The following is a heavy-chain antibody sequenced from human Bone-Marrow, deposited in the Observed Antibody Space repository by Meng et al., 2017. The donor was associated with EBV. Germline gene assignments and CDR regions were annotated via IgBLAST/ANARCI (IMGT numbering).Heavy chain of an antibody. CDR1: GFPFSSYA. J-gene: IGHJ4*02. CDR2: VSGSGSST. CDR3: AQGPWGYQCDY. Sequence: EVQLLESGGGLVQPGXSLRLSCAASGFPFSSYAMSWVRQAPGKGLEWVSAVSGSGSSTHYADSVKGRFTISRDNSKNTLYLQMTSLRAEDTAVYYCAQGPWGYQCDYWGQGTLVTVSS. D-gene: IGHD3-16*02. V-gene: IGHV3-23*01.